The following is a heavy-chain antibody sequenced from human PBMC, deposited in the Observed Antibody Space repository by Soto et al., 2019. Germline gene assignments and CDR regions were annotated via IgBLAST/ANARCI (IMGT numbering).Heavy chain of an antibody. CDR2: IYWNDDK. J-gene: IGHJ4*02. CDR1: GFSLSTSGVG. CDR3: AHRSKYDSRSSESQIFRD. D-gene: IGHD3-22*01. V-gene: IGHV2-5*01. Sequence: QITLKESGPTLVKPTQTLTLTCTFSGFSLSTSGVGVGWIRQPPGKALEWLALIYWNDDKRYSPSRKSRLTIANDTSNNQVVLTMTTMDPVDTATYYCAHRSKYDSRSSESQIFRDWGQGTLVTVSS.